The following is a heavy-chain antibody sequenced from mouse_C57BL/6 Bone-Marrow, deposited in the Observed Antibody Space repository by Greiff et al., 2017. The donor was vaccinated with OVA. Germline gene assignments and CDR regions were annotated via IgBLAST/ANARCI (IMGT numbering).Heavy chain of an antibody. CDR3: ARDRAMITTNAMDY. D-gene: IGHD2-4*01. CDR1: GFTFSSYA. V-gene: IGHV5-4*01. Sequence: EVKLVESGGGLVKPGGSLKLSCAASGFTFSSYAMSWVRQTPEKRLEWVATISDGGSYTYYPDNVKGRFTISRDNAKNNLYLQMSHLKSEDTAMYYCARDRAMITTNAMDYWGQGTSVTVSS. CDR2: ISDGGSYT. J-gene: IGHJ4*01.